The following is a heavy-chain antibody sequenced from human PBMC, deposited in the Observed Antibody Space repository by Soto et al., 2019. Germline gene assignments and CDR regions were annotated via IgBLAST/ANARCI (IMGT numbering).Heavy chain of an antibody. Sequence: VGSLRLSSAASGFTFGSYAMSWVRQAPGKGLEWVSSMNGGGGSTYYAESVQGRFTISRDNSKNTLYLQMNSLRVEDTAVYYCAKKSEIAVPRYYFDLWGQGTLVTVSS. D-gene: IGHD2-21*01. CDR2: MNGGGGST. CDR3: AKKSEIAVPRYYFDL. CDR1: GFTFGSYA. J-gene: IGHJ4*02. V-gene: IGHV3-23*01.